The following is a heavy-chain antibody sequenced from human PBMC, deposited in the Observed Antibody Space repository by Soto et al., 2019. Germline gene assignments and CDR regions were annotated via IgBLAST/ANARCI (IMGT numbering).Heavy chain of an antibody. Sequence: SETLSLTCNVSGASVSTGYWSWIRQPPGKGLEWLGFMYFGGSFNYNPSLKSRVTISVDTSKNQFSLKLRSVTAADTAVYYCARGGRNIVATYYGMDVWGQGTTVTVSS. V-gene: IGHV4-59*02. D-gene: IGHD5-12*01. CDR1: GASVSTGY. CDR2: MYFGGSF. CDR3: ARGGRNIVATYYGMDV. J-gene: IGHJ6*02.